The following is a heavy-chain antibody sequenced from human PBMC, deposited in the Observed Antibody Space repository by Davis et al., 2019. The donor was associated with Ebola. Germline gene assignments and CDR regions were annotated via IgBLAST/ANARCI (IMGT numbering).Heavy chain of an antibody. J-gene: IGHJ6*02. CDR1: GGSISSYY. D-gene: IGHD3-22*01. CDR3: ARNPSYYYDSSYYYGMDV. V-gene: IGHV4-59*08. Sequence: MPSETLSLTCTVSGGSISSYYWSWIRQPPGKGLEWIGYIYYSGSTNYNPSLKSRVTISVDTSKNQFSLKLSSVTAADTAVYYCARNPSYYYDSSYYYGMDVWGQGTTVTVSS. CDR2: IYYSGST.